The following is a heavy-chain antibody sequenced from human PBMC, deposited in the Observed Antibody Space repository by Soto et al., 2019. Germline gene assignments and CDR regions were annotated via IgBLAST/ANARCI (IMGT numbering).Heavy chain of an antibody. V-gene: IGHV3-23*01. Sequence: EVPLLESGGGLVQPGGSLRLSCAASGFTFSSYAMRWVRQAPGKGLEWVSAISGSGGSTYYADSVKGRFTISRDNSKTTLYLQRNCLRAEDTAVYYCARGGPGTYFDYWGQGTLVTVSS. D-gene: IGHD6-13*01. CDR1: GFTFSSYA. CDR3: ARGGPGTYFDY. CDR2: ISGSGGST. J-gene: IGHJ4*02.